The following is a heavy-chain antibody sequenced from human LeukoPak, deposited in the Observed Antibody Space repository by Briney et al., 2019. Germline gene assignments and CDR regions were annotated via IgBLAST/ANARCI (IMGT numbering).Heavy chain of an antibody. CDR1: GASIGSVGNY. D-gene: IGHD3-22*01. CDR3: ARVYYYDNSGYYRRVFGAYYFDY. J-gene: IGHJ4*02. CDR2: IYSSGST. Sequence: PSETLSLTCSVSGASIGSVGNYWGWIRQPPGKTLEWIGSIYSSGSTYYNPSLKSRAIIIIDTPKTHFSLTLSSVPAADTAVYYCARVYYYDNSGYYRRVFGAYYFDYWGQGTLVTISS. V-gene: IGHV4-39*07.